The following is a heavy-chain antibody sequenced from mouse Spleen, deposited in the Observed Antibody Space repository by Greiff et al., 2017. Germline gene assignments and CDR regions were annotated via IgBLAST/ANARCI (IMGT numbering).Heavy chain of an antibody. CDR1: GFTFSSYT. Sequence: DVQLVESGGGLVKPGGSLKLSCAASGFTFSSYTMSWVRQTPEKRLEWVATISGGGGNTYYPDSVKGRFTISRDNAKNTLYLQMSSLRSEDTALYYCARNDAYYFDYWGQGTTLTVSS. V-gene: IGHV5-9*01. J-gene: IGHJ2*01. D-gene: IGHD2-12*01. CDR2: ISGGGGNT. CDR3: ARNDAYYFDY.